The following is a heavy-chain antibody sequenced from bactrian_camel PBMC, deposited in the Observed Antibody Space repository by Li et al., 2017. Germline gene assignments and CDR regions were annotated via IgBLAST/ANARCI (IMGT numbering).Heavy chain of an antibody. V-gene: IGHV3S53*01. CDR2: INSETLT. D-gene: IGHD1*01. Sequence: HVQLVESGGASVQTGGSLTLSCVASGFSYSPNMAWFRQAPGKEREAIASINSETLTNYADSVKGRFTVSKDNAKNTLYLQMNSLKPDDTAMYYCAAERSSAGLCVPRIVLYDYTGQGTQVTVS. CDR3: AAERSSAGLCVPRIVLYDY. CDR1: GFSYSPN. J-gene: IGHJ4*01.